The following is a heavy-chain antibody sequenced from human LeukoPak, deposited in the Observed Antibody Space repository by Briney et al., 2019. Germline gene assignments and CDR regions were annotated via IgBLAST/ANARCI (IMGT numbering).Heavy chain of an antibody. CDR3: VXXXXXXXXXXXXXXXXXXXMDX. CDR2: LYTNGSA. V-gene: IGHV4-4*07. J-gene: IGHJ6*03. CDR1: GASISNYY. Sequence: PSETLSLTCGVSGASISNYYWSWIRQPAGKGLEWIGRLYTNGSANFHPSLKSRVTLSADTSANQFSLRLRSVTAADTAVYYCVXXXXXXXXXXXXXXXXXXXMDXXXXXXTVTVSS.